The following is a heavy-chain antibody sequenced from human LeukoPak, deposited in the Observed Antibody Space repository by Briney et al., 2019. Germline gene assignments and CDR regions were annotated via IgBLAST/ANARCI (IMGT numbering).Heavy chain of an antibody. CDR1: GYTFTGYY. V-gene: IGHV1-2*06. D-gene: IGHD1-26*01. CDR2: INPNSGGT. J-gene: IGHJ4*02. CDR3: TRIVGATLSFDY. Sequence: ASVKVSCKASGYTFTGYYMHWVRQAPRQGLEWMGRINPNSGGTNYAQKFQGRVTMTRDTSISTAYMELSRLRSDDTAVYYCTRIVGATLSFDYWGQGTLVTVSS.